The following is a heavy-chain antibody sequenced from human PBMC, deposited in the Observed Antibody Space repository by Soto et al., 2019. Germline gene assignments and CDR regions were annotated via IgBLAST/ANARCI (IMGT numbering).Heavy chain of an antibody. D-gene: IGHD6-13*01. CDR2: MSGSGGST. CDR3: AKASGSSWPYYFDS. J-gene: IGHJ4*02. CDR1: GFYFRSYV. Sequence: GGSLRLSCAASGFYFRSYVMAWVRQAPGKGLEWVSAMSGSGGSTYYPDSVKGRFTISRDNSENTLYLQMNSLRAEDTAVYYCAKASGSSWPYYFDSWGQGTLVTVSS. V-gene: IGHV3-23*01.